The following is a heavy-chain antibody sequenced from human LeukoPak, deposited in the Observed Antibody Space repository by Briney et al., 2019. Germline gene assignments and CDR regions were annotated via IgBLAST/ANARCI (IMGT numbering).Heavy chain of an antibody. CDR3: ARGPHFQD. V-gene: IGHV1-2*02. Sequence: ASVKVSCKASGYTFTGYYMHWVRQAPGQGLEWMGWINPNSGDTNYAQNFQGRATMTRDTSISTAFMDLSSLRSDDTASYYCARGPHFQDWGQGTLVTVSS. D-gene: IGHD3-3*02. CDR1: GYTFTGYY. CDR2: INPNSGDT. J-gene: IGHJ4*02.